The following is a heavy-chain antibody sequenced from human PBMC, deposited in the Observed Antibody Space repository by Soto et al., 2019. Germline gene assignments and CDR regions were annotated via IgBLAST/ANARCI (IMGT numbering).Heavy chain of an antibody. J-gene: IGHJ6*02. CDR1: GFTFSSYA. V-gene: IGHV3-30-3*01. D-gene: IGHD5-18*01. Sequence: GGSLRLSCAASGFTFSSYAMHWGRQAPGKGLEWVAVISYDGSNKYYADSVKGRFTISRDNSKNTLYLQMNSLRAEDTAVYYCARDKGEGGYSYGLRGMDVWGQGTTVTVSS. CDR2: ISYDGSNK. CDR3: ARDKGEGGYSYGLRGMDV.